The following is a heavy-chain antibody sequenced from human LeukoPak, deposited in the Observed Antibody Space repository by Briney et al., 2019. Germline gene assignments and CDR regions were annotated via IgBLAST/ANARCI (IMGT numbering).Heavy chain of an antibody. V-gene: IGHV3-15*01. CDR3: TTQQITMVRGVDY. D-gene: IGHD3-10*01. CDR1: GFTFSNAW. Sequence: PGGSLRLSCAASGFTFSNAWMSWVRQAPGKGLEWVGRIKSKTDGGTTDYAAPVKGGFTISRDDSKNTLYLQMNSLKTEDTAVYYCTTQQITMVRGVDYWGQGTLVTVSS. J-gene: IGHJ4*02. CDR2: IKSKTDGGTT.